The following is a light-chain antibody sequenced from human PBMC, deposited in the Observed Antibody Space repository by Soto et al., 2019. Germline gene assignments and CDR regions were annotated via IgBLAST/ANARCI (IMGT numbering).Light chain of an antibody. V-gene: IGLV2-14*01. CDR3: SSYTSRSTLV. J-gene: IGLJ1*01. Sequence: QSVLTQPASVSGPPGQSITISCTGTSSDVGAYNYVSWYQQHPGKAPKLMIYEVSNRPSGVSNRFSGSKSGNTASLTISRLQPEEEADYSCSSYTSRSTLVFGTGTKVTVL. CDR1: SSDVGAYNY. CDR2: EVS.